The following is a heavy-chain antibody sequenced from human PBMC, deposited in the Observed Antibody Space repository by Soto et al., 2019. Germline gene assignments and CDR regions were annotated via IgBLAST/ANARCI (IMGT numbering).Heavy chain of an antibody. Sequence: EVQLVESGGGLVQPGGSLRLSCAASGVTVSSNYMSWVRQAPGKGLEWVSVIYSGGSTYYADSVKGRFTISRDNSKNPLYRQMDRLRAEDTAVYYCARHGYNYGGGYFDYWGQGPLVTVPS. D-gene: IGHD5-18*01. V-gene: IGHV3-66*04. CDR1: GVTVSSNY. CDR3: ARHGYNYGGGYFDY. CDR2: IYSGGST. J-gene: IGHJ4*02.